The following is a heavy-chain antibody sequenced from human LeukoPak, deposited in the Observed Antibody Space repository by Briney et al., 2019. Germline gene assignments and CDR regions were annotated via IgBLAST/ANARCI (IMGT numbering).Heavy chain of an antibody. CDR3: AKHRYPEYYYYMDV. Sequence: GGSLRLSCAGSGFTFSSYAMSWVRQAPGKGLEWVSAVSGSGRSTYYADSVKGRFTISRDNSKNTLYLQMNSLRAEDTAVYYCAKHRYPEYYYYMDVWGEGTTVTVSS. V-gene: IGHV3-23*01. CDR1: GFTFSSYA. J-gene: IGHJ6*03. CDR2: VSGSGRST. D-gene: IGHD3-16*02.